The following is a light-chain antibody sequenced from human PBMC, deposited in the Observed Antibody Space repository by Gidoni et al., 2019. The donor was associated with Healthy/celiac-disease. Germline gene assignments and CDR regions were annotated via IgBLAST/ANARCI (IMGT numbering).Light chain of an antibody. Sequence: DIQLTQSPSSLSASVGDRVTITCRASQSISSYLNWYQQKPGKAPKLLIYSASRLQSGVPSRFSGGGSGTDFTLTISSLQPEDFATYYCQQSYSTPRTFGQGTQLEIK. CDR1: QSISSY. CDR2: SAS. V-gene: IGKV1-39*01. CDR3: QQSYSTPRT. J-gene: IGKJ2*02.